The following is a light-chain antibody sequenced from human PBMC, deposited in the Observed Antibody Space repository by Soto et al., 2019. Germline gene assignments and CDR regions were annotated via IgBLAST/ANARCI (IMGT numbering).Light chain of an antibody. CDR1: HSLVYSAGKTS. Sequence: IVLTPTPLYSPVTIGQPASISCRSSHSLVYSAGKTSLSWLQQRPGQHPRLLIYQVSNLFSGVPDRFNGRGAGTDFTLKISRVEAEDVGVYSCVQFSHFPRTFGQGTKVEIK. CDR3: VQFSHFPRT. V-gene: IGKV2-24*01. J-gene: IGKJ1*01. CDR2: QVS.